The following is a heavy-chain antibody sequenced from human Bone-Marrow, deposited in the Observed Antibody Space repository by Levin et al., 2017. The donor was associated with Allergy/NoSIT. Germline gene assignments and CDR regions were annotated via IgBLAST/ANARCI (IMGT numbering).Heavy chain of an antibody. CDR1: GFTFDDYA. D-gene: IGHD4-17*01. V-gene: IGHV3-43D*03. Sequence: PSETLSLTCAASGFTFDDYAMHWVRQAPGKGLEWVSLISWDGGTTHYADSVKGRFTISRDNSKNSLYLQMNSLRAEDKAVYFCARTKVEGGDYLDYFDYWGQGTLVTVSS. J-gene: IGHJ4*02. CDR3: ARTKVEGGDYLDYFDY. CDR2: ISWDGGTT.